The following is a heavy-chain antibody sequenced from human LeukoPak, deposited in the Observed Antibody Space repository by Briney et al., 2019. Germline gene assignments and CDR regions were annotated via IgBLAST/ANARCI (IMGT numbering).Heavy chain of an antibody. V-gene: IGHV4-39*07. J-gene: IGHJ4*02. Sequence: SETLSLTCTVSGGSISSTPYYRGWIRQPPGKGLEWIGSLFYSGSTYYNPSLKSRVTISVDTSNNQVSLILRSVTAADTAVYFCAKEPTGAKTFDSWGQGTLVTVSS. D-gene: IGHD7-27*01. CDR3: AKEPTGAKTFDS. CDR2: LFYSGST. CDR1: GGSISSTPYY.